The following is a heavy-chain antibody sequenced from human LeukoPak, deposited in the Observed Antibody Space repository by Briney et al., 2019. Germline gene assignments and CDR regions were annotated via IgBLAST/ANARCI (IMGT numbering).Heavy chain of an antibody. CDR3: ARDRRRNRSGTGDAFDI. CDR1: GGSISSGGYY. CDR2: IYYSGST. V-gene: IGHV4-31*03. J-gene: IGHJ3*02. Sequence: QTLSLTCTVSGGSISSGGYYWSWIRQHPGKGLEWIVNIYYSGSTYYNPSLKSRVTISVDTSKNQFSLKLSSVTAADTAVYYCARDRRRNRSGTGDAFDIWGQGTMVTVSS. D-gene: IGHD3-10*01.